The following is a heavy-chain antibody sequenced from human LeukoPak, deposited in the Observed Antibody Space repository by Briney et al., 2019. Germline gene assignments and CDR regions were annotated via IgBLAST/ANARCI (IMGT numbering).Heavy chain of an antibody. Sequence: PGGSLSLSCAASGFSFRTYGMHGVRQAPGKGLDGVAVIWYEGRTEFYADSVKGRFTISRDNSHNTLYLPMNSLRAEDPAVYSCARAGAYYYYGMDVWGQGPTVTVSS. CDR2: IWYEGRTE. CDR3: ARAGAYYYYGMDV. CDR1: GFSFRTYG. J-gene: IGHJ6*02. V-gene: IGHV3-33*01.